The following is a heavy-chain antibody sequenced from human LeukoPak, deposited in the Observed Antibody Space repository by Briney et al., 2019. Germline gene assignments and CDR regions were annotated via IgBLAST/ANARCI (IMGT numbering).Heavy chain of an antibody. CDR3: ARGGDGYNYVHS. Sequence: PSETLSLTCTVSTDSLSDHYWSWIRQPPGKGLEWIAYIYSSGTTKYNPSLHSRVTISLDASKNQFSLTLTSVTAADTAVYSCARGGDGYNYVHSWGQGNLVTVPS. D-gene: IGHD5-24*01. J-gene: IGHJ4*02. V-gene: IGHV4-59*11. CDR2: IYSSGTT. CDR1: TDSLSDHY.